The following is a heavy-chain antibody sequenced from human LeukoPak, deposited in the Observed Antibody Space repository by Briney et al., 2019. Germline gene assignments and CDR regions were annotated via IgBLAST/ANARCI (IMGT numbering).Heavy chain of an antibody. J-gene: IGHJ1*01. CDR2: ISSRSTYI. V-gene: IGHV3-11*06. CDR1: GFTFSDYY. CDR3: ARDPPSFQH. Sequence: GGSLRLSCAASGFTFSDYYMSWIRQAPGKGLEWVSSISSRSTYIYYTDSVKGRFTISRDDARNSLYLQMNYLRAEDTALYYCARDPPSFQHWGQGTLVTVSS.